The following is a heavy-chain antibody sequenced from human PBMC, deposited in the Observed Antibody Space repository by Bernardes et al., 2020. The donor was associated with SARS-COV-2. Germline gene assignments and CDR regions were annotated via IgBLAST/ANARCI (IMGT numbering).Heavy chain of an antibody. D-gene: IGHD1-20*01. V-gene: IGHV3-7*05. CDR1: GFTFNTYW. CDR2: INQDGSEK. Sequence: GGSLRLSCTVSGFTFNTYWMTWVRQAPGKGLEWVANINQDGSEKYYVDSVKGRFTISRDNTKNSLYLQMNSLRAEDTAVYYCARDRGVTSGNPFDYWGQGTLVTVSS. CDR3: ARDRGVTSGNPFDY. J-gene: IGHJ4*02.